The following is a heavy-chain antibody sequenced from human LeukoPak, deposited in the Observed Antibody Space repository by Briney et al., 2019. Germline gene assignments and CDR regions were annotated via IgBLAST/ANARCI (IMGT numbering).Heavy chain of an antibody. D-gene: IGHD2-2*01. CDR1: GFTFSSYA. V-gene: IGHV3-23*01. J-gene: IGHJ4*02. CDR3: AKATRIVVVPAAIDY. Sequence: GGSLRLSCAASGFTFSSYAMSWVRQAPGKGLEWVSAISGSGGSTYYADSVEGRFTISRDNSKNTLYLQMNSLRAEDTAVYYCAKATRIVVVPAAIDYWGQGTLVTVSS. CDR2: ISGSGGST.